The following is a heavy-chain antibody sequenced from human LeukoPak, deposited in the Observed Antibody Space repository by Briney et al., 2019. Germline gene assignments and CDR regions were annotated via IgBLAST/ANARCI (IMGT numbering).Heavy chain of an antibody. V-gene: IGHV3-48*02. Sequence: GGSLRLSCAASGFTFSSYSMNWVRQAPGKGLEWVSYISSSSSTIYYADSVKGRFTISRDNAKNSLYLQVNSLRDEDTAVYYCARDQVAGAGTWSNWFDPWGQGILVTVSS. CDR3: ARDQVAGAGTWSNWFDP. CDR1: GFTFSSYS. D-gene: IGHD2-15*01. CDR2: ISSSSSTI. J-gene: IGHJ5*02.